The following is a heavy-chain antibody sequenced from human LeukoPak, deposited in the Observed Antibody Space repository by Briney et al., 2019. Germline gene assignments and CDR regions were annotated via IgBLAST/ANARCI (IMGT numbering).Heavy chain of an antibody. V-gene: IGHV4-59*08. CDR3: ARHGSGYYLFDY. CDR2: IYYSGNT. D-gene: IGHD3-22*01. Sequence: PSETLSLTCTVSGGSISSYYWSWIRQPPGKGLEWIGYIYYSGNTNYNPSLKGRVIISVDTSKDRFSLQLSSVTAADTAVYYCARHGSGYYLFDYWGQGTLVTVSS. J-gene: IGHJ4*02. CDR1: GGSISSYY.